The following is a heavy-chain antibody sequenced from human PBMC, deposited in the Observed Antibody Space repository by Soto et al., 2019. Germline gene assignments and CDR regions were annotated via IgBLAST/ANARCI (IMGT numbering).Heavy chain of an antibody. CDR1: GFTFSSYG. V-gene: IGHV3-33*01. CDR3: ARSIGTVTEIDY. Sequence: QVQLVESGGGVVQPGSSLRLSCAASGFTFSSYGMHWVRQAPGKGLEWVAVIWYDGSNKYYADSVKGRFTISRDNSKNTLYLQMNSLRAEDTAVYYCARSIGTVTEIDYWGQGTLVTVSS. D-gene: IGHD4-4*01. J-gene: IGHJ4*02. CDR2: IWYDGSNK.